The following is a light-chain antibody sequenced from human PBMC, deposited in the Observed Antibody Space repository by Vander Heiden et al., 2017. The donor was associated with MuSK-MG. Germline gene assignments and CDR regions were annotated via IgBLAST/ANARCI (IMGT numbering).Light chain of an antibody. CDR2: DVT. Sequence: QSALTQPRSVSGSPGQSVTISCTGTSSDVGGCNYVSCGQQPPGKAPTLMMSDVTKRHSGVPDRISGSKSGNTASLTISGRQAEDEADYYCCSYAGSYTYVVGTGTKVTVL. CDR3: CSYAGSYTYV. J-gene: IGLJ1*01. CDR1: SSDVGGCNY. V-gene: IGLV2-11*01.